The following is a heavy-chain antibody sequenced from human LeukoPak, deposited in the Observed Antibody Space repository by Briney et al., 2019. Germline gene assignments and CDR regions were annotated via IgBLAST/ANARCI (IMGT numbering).Heavy chain of an antibody. V-gene: IGHV4-61*09. Sequence: PSQTLSLTCTVSGGSVSSGNYYWTWIRQPAGKGLEWIGHIYTSGSTNYNPSLKSRVTISVDTSKNQFSLRLSSVTAADTAVYYCARHYDRYSFDPWGQGTLVTVSS. CDR3: ARHYDRYSFDP. CDR2: IYTSGST. J-gene: IGHJ5*02. D-gene: IGHD5-12*01. CDR1: GGSVSSGNYY.